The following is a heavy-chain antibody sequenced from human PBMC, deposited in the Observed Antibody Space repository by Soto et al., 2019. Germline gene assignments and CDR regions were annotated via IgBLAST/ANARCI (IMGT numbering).Heavy chain of an antibody. V-gene: IGHV4-34*01. Sequence: QVQLQQWGAGLLKPSETLSLTCAVYGGFVSSGSYYWSWIRQPPGKGLEWIGEMSHSGGTHFNPSLKSLVTISVNTSKHQFSLKMSSVTAADAALYYCARVERGTATTVVDAFDIWGPGTMVTVSS. CDR1: GGFVSSGSYY. D-gene: IGHD1-1*01. CDR3: ARVERGTATTVVDAFDI. J-gene: IGHJ3*02. CDR2: MSHSGGT.